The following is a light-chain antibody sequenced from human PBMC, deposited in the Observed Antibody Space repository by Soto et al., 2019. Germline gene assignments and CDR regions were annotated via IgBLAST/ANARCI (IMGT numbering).Light chain of an antibody. CDR3: TAWDDNLSLVV. V-gene: IGLV2-14*01. CDR2: EVS. J-gene: IGLJ2*01. CDR1: SSDVGGYNY. Sequence: QSALTQPASVSGSPGQSITISCTGTSSDVGGYNYVSWYQHHPGKAPKLMIYEVSNRPSGVSDRFSGSRSGNTASLTISGLQAEDESDYYCTAWDDNLSLVVFGGGTKLTVL.